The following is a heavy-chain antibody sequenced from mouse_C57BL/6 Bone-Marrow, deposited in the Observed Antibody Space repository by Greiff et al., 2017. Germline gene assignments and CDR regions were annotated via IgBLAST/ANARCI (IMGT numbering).Heavy chain of an antibody. V-gene: IGHV6-6*01. CDR3: TSTVVAPYAMDY. D-gene: IGHD1-1*01. CDR2: IRNKANNHAT. Sequence: KVEESGGGLVQPGGSMKLSCAASGFTFSDAWMDWVRQSPEKGLEWVAEIRNKANNHATYYAESVKGRFTISRDDSKSSVYLQMNSLRAEDTGIYYCTSTVVAPYAMDYWGQGTSVTVSS. J-gene: IGHJ4*01. CDR1: GFTFSDAW.